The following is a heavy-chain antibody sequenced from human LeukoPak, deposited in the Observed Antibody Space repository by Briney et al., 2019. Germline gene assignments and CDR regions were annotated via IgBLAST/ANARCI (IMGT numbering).Heavy chain of an antibody. CDR2: IDPSDSYT. V-gene: IGHV5-10-1*01. CDR3: ARGYCSGGSCYLVGY. CDR1: GYSFTSYW. J-gene: IGHJ4*02. Sequence: GESLKISCKGSGYSFTSYWISWVRQMPGKGLEWMGRIDPSDSYTNCSPSFQGHVTISADKSISTAYLQWSSLKASDTAMYYCARGYCSGGSCYLVGYWGQGTLVTVSS. D-gene: IGHD2-15*01.